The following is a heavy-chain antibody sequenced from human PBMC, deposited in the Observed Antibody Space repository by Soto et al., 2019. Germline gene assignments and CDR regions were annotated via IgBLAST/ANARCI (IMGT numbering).Heavy chain of an antibody. V-gene: IGHV3-23*01. CDR2: ISGSGGST. J-gene: IGHJ6*03. Sequence: GGSLRLSCAASGFTFSSYAMSWVRQAPGKGLEWVSAISGSGGSTYYADSVKGRFTISRDNSKNTLYLQMNSLRAEDTAVYYCAKVWDSSSSLFYYYYYYKDVWGKGTTVTVSS. D-gene: IGHD6-6*01. CDR1: GFTFSSYA. CDR3: AKVWDSSSSLFYYYYYYKDV.